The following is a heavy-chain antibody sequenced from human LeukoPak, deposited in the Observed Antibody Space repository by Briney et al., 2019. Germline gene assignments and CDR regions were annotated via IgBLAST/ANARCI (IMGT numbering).Heavy chain of an antibody. J-gene: IGHJ6*03. CDR1: GASISSGDYY. CDR3: ARSPEIVDYYMDV. D-gene: IGHD2-15*01. Sequence: NSSETLSLTCTVSGASISSGDYYWSWIRQPPGKGREWIGYIYYSGSTYYNPSLKSRVPMSVDTSKDQFSLKLSSVAAADTAVYYCARSPEIVDYYMDVWGKGTPVTVSS. CDR2: IYYSGST. V-gene: IGHV4-30-4*08.